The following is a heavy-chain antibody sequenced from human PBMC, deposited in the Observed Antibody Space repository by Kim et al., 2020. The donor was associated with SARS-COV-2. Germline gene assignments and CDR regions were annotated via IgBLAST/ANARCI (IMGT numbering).Heavy chain of an antibody. J-gene: IGHJ4*02. D-gene: IGHD6-13*01. V-gene: IGHV3-23*01. CDR1: GFTFSANA. CDR3: AKDAGYSSRWYDFDY. CDR2: ISDSGGTP. Sequence: GGSLRLSCAASGFTFSANAMTWARQAPGKGLEWVSSISDSGGTPNYADSVKGRFTTSRDNSKKTLYLQMTSLRAEVTAVFYCAKDAGYSSRWYDFDYWGRGPLVTVSS.